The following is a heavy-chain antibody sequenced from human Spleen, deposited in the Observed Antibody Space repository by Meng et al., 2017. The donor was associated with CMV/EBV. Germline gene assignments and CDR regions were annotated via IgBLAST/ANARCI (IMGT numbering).Heavy chain of an antibody. CDR1: EFSFSTYG. V-gene: IGHV3-30*02. J-gene: IGHJ6*02. Sequence: GESLKISCATSEFSFSTYGMHWVRQAPGKGLEWVAFIRYDGSKKYYSDSVRGRFTISRDNSKNTLYLQMNSLRAEDTAVYYCAKGYCSSTSCYYYYYGMDVWGQGTTVTVSS. CDR3: AKGYCSSTSCYYYYYGMDV. CDR2: IRYDGSKK. D-gene: IGHD2-2*01.